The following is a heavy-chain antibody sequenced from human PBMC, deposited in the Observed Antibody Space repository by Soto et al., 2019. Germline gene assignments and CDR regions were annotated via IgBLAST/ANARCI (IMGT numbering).Heavy chain of an antibody. CDR3: ARVSTVTKLHY. V-gene: IGHV4-59*01. D-gene: IGHD4-17*01. J-gene: IGHJ4*01. CDR1: GASIGSSY. CDR2: IFYSGST. Sequence: PSETLSLTCTVSGASIGSSYWSWIRQPPGKGLEWMGYIFYSGSTNYSPSLNSRVSITVDTSKNQLSLNLSSVTAADTAVYYCARVSTVTKLHYWGHGRLVTVSS.